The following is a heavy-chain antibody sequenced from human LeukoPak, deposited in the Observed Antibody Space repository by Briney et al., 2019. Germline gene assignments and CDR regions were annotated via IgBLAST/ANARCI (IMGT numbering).Heavy chain of an antibody. CDR2: ISSSGSTI. CDR3: ARITPYSSGWYWDYYYGMDV. Sequence: GGSLRLSCAASGFTFSDYYMSWIRQAPGKGLEWVSYISSSGSTIYYADSVKGRFTISRDNAKNSLYLQMNSLRAEDTAVYYCARITPYSSGWYWDYYYGMDVWGQGTTVTVSS. V-gene: IGHV3-11*01. D-gene: IGHD6-19*01. CDR1: GFTFSDYY. J-gene: IGHJ6*02.